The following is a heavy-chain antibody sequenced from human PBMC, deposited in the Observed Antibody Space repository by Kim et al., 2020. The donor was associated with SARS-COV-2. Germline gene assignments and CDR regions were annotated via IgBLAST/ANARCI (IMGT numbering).Heavy chain of an antibody. CDR3: AKDSSGPRRGPGLGYGMDV. Sequence: GGSLRLSCAASGFTFSSYAMSWVRQAPGKGLEWVSAISGSGGSTYYADSVKGRFTISRDNSKNTLYLQMNSLRAEDTAVYYCAKDSSGPRRGPGLGYGMDVWGQGTTVTVSS. CDR2: ISGSGGST. V-gene: IGHV3-23*01. J-gene: IGHJ6*02. CDR1: GFTFSSYA. D-gene: IGHD6-25*01.